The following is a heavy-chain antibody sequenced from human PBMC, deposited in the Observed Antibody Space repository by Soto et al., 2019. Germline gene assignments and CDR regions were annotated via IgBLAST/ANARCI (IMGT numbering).Heavy chain of an antibody. D-gene: IGHD1-26*01. CDR2: ISGSGSPT. CDR3: ARDMSGGTYNYYYGMDV. V-gene: IGHV3-23*01. J-gene: IGHJ6*02. CDR1: GFTFSSYA. Sequence: GSLRLSCAASGFTFSSYAMTWVRQAPGRGLEWVSAISGSGSPTYYADSVKGRFTISRDNSKNTLYLQMKSLRADDTAVYYCARDMSGGTYNYYYGMDVWGQGTTVTVSS.